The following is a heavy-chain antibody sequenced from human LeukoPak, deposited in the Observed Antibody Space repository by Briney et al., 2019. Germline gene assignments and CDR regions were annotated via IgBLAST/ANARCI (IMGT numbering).Heavy chain of an antibody. CDR2: ISTSSSTM. CDR1: GFTFSSYS. CDR3: ANSAWGGLELPRDY. V-gene: IGHV3-48*01. J-gene: IGHJ4*02. D-gene: IGHD1-7*01. Sequence: PGGSLRLSCAASGFTFSSYSMNWVRQAPGKGLEWVSYISTSSSTMYYADSVKGRFTISRDNSKNTLYLQMNSLRAEDTAVYYCANSAWGGLELPRDYWGQGTLVTVSS.